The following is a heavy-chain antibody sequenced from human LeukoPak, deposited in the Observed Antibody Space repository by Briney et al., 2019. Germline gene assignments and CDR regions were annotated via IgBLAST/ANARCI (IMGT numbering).Heavy chain of an antibody. CDR2: LKSKTEGETT. J-gene: IGHJ4*02. CDR1: GFTFSDAW. CDR3: TTERDCSAGSCLRY. V-gene: IGHV3-15*01. D-gene: IGHD2-15*01. Sequence: GGSLRLSCAASGFTFSDAWMSWVRQAPGKGLEWVGRLKSKTEGETTDYAAPVKGRFTISRDDSKNTLYLQMNSLKTEDTAVYYCTTERDCSAGSCLRYWGQGTLVIVSS.